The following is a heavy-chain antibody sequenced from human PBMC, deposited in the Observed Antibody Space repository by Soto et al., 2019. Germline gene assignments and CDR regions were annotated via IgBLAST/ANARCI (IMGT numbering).Heavy chain of an antibody. CDR3: ARATVAAAGYSYYYGMDV. D-gene: IGHD6-13*01. Sequence: SETLSLTCTVSGGSISTSYWSWIRQPPGKGLEWIGYINYRGSTNYNPSLKSRVTTSVDTSKNQFSMKLNSVTAADTAVYYCARATVAAAGYSYYYGMDVWGQGTTVTVSS. CDR1: GGSISTSY. CDR2: INYRGST. V-gene: IGHV4-59*01. J-gene: IGHJ6*02.